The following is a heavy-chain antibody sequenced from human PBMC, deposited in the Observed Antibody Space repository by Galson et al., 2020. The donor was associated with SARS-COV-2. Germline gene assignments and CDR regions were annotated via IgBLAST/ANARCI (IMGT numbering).Heavy chain of an antibody. D-gene: IGHD3-22*01. V-gene: IGHV1-18*01. CDR2: ISAYNGNT. J-gene: IGHJ4*01. CDR1: GYTFTSYG. CDR3: AREGFYDSSGYYPLEY. Sequence: ASVKVSCRASGYTFTSYGITWVRQAPGQGLEWMGWISAYNGNTHYAQKLQDRVTMTTDTSTSTAYMELRSLRSDDTAMYYCAREGFYDSSGYYPLEYGGHGTLVTVSS.